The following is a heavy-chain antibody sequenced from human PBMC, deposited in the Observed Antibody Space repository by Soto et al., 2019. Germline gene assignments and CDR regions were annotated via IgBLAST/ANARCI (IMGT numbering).Heavy chain of an antibody. CDR3: ASFDWISAWFDP. D-gene: IGHD3-9*01. J-gene: IGHJ5*02. CDR1: GYTFTDYA. V-gene: IGHV1-18*01. CDR2: ISAYNDNI. Sequence: QVQLVQSGAEVKKPGASVQVSCKTSGYTFTDYAVTWVRQAPGQGLEWLGWISAYNDNIHYSPKFRGRVTITTYTSISTVYMELRSLTSDDTAVYFCASFDWISAWFDPWGQGTPVTVSS.